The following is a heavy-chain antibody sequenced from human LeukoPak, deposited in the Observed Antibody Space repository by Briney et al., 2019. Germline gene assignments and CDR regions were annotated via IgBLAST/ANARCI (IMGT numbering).Heavy chain of an antibody. CDR3: ARGNLIAAAVDFDY. CDR2: MNPNSGNT. Sequence: ASVKVSCKASGYTFTSYDINWVRQATGQGLEWMGWMNPNSGNTGYAQKFQGRVTITRNTSISTAYMELSSLRSEDTAVYYCARGNLIAAAVDFDYWGQGTLVTVSS. D-gene: IGHD6-13*01. CDR1: GYTFTSYD. V-gene: IGHV1-8*03. J-gene: IGHJ4*02.